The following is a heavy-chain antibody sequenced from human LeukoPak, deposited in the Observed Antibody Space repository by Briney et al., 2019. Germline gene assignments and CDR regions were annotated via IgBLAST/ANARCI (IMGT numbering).Heavy chain of an antibody. D-gene: IGHD3-10*01. J-gene: IGHJ4*02. V-gene: IGHV3-23*01. CDR3: ARFRGSGSHTLYSFDY. CDR1: GLPFSINA. CDR2: INGTGGGT. Sequence: PGGSLRLSCAASGLPFSINAMSWVRQAPGKGLEWVSGINGTGGGTFYADSVKGRFFISRDASINTLYLQMSSLRAEDTAVYYCARFRGSGSHTLYSFDYWGQGSLVTVSS.